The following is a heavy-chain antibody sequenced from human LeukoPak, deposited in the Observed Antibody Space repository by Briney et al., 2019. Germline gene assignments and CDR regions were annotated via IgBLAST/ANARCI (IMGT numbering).Heavy chain of an antibody. CDR1: GFTFSSYS. Sequence: GGSLRLSCAASGFTFSSYSMHWVRQAPGKGLEWVAVISYDGSSKYYADSVKGRFTISRDNSKNTLYLQMNSLRAEDTAVYYCAKDFPHWFDPWGQGTLVTVSS. CDR2: ISYDGSSK. CDR3: AKDFPHWFDP. J-gene: IGHJ5*02. V-gene: IGHV3-30*18.